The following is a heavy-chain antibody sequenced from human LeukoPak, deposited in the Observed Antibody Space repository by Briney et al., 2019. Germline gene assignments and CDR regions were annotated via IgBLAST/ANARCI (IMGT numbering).Heavy chain of an antibody. D-gene: IGHD5-12*01. CDR1: GYTFTSYD. V-gene: IGHV1-8*03. Sequence: ASVKVSCKASGYTFTSYDINWVPQATGQGLEWMGWMNPNSGNTGYAQKFQGRVTITRNTSISTAYMELSSLRSEDTAVYYCARGPRTLIVATMKYYYYYYYMDVWGKGTTVTVSS. CDR3: ARGPRTLIVATMKYYYYYYYMDV. J-gene: IGHJ6*03. CDR2: MNPNSGNT.